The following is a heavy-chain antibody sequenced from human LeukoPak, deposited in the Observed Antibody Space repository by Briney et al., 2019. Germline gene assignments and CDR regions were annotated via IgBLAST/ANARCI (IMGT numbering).Heavy chain of an antibody. CDR1: GYTFTTYA. CDR3: ARDMVGLAADGNWFDP. Sequence: ASVKVSCKASGYTFTTYAISWVRQAPGRGLEWMGWITTYNGDTNYAQGLQGRVAMTTDTSTSTAYMELRSLRSDDTAVYYCARDMVGLAADGNWFDPWGQGTLVTVSS. J-gene: IGHJ5*02. V-gene: IGHV1-18*01. CDR2: ITTYNGDT. D-gene: IGHD6-13*01.